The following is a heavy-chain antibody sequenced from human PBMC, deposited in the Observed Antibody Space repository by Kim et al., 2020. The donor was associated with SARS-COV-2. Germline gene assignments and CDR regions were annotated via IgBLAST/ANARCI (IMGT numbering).Heavy chain of an antibody. D-gene: IGHD6-13*01. J-gene: IGHJ4*02. CDR3: AKSAGSSWYELNFDY. CDR2: IYSGGSST. CDR1: GFTFSSYA. V-gene: IGHV3-23*03. Sequence: GGSLRLSCAASGFTFSSYAMSWVRQAPGKGLEWVSVIYSGGSSTYYADSVKGRFTISRDNSKNTLYLQMNSPRAEDTAVYYCAKSAGSSWYELNFDYWGQGTLVTVSS.